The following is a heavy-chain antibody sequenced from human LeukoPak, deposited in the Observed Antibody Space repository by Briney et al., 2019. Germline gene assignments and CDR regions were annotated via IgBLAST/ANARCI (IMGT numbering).Heavy chain of an antibody. CDR3: WSYDYVWGSYRYFFVDY. CDR2: IYNSGST. D-gene: IGHD3-16*02. CDR1: GGSISSSSYY. J-gene: IGHJ4*02. V-gene: IGHV4-39*01. Sequence: PSETLSLTCTVSGGSISSSSYYWGWIRQPPGKGLEWIGSIYNSGSTYYNPSLKSRVTISVDTSKNQFSLKLSSVTAADTAVYYCWSYDYVWGSYRYFFVDYWGQGTLVTVSS.